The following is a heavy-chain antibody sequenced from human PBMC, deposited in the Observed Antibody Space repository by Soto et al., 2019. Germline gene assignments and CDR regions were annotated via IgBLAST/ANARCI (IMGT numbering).Heavy chain of an antibody. D-gene: IGHD2-2*02. V-gene: IGHV1-46*01. CDR2: INPSGIST. CDR3: ARVPRQMLYGPTRNGMDV. Sequence: QVQLVQSGAEVKKPGASVKVSCKTSGYSFTNYYLHWVRQAPGQGLEWMGLINPSGISTSYAQKFQDRVDMTADESTNTVYMELRGLRFDDTAVYYCARVPRQMLYGPTRNGMDVWGQGTTLIVSS. CDR1: GYSFTNYY. J-gene: IGHJ6*02.